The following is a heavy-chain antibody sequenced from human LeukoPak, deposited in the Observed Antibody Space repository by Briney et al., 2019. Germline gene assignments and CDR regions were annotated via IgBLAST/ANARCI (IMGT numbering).Heavy chain of an antibody. D-gene: IGHD6-6*01. CDR2: ISGSGGST. J-gene: IGHJ4*02. CDR1: GFTFSSYA. CDR3: AKAVSSKDYFDY. V-gene: IGHV3-23*01. Sequence: AGGSLRLSCAASGFTFSSYAMSWVRQAPVKGLEWVSAISGSGGSTYYADSVKGRFTISRDNSKNTLYLQMNSLRAEDTAVYYCAKAVSSKDYFDYWGQGTLVTASS.